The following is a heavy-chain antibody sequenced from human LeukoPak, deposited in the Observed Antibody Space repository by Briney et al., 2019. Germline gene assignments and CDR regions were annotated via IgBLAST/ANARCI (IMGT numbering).Heavy chain of an antibody. CDR1: GFTFSDYY. CDR3: AKYSGSYYVDY. V-gene: IGHV3-11*01. Sequence: PGGSLRLSCAASGFTFSDYYMSWIRQAPGKGLEWVSYISSSGSTIYYADSVKGRFTISRDNSKNTLYLQMNSLRAEDTAVYYCAKYSGSYYVDYWGQGTLVTVSS. D-gene: IGHD1-26*01. J-gene: IGHJ4*02. CDR2: ISSSGSTI.